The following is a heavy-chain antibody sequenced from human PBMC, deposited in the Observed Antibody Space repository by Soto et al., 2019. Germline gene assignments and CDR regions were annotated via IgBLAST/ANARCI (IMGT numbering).Heavy chain of an antibody. D-gene: IGHD6-13*01. CDR3: ARAVGAPAVFDY. CDR1: GFTFSTYN. Sequence: PGGTLRLSCAASGFTFSTYNMNWVRQPPGKGLEWISYISSGSSTIYYAESVKGRFTISRDNAKNSLYLQMNSLRDEDTAVYYCARAVGAPAVFDYWGQGILVTVSS. V-gene: IGHV3-48*02. CDR2: ISSGSSTI. J-gene: IGHJ4*02.